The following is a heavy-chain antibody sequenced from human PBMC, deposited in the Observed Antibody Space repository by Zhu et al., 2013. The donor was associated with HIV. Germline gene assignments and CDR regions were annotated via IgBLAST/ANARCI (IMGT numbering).Heavy chain of an antibody. CDR2: IYHSGST. Sequence: QVQLQESGPGLVKPSETLSLTCAVSGYSISSGYYWGWIRQPPGKGLEWIGSIYHSGSTYYNPSLKSRVTISVDTSKNQFSLKLSSVTAADTAVYYCARPGLQEAEYFQHWGQGTLVHRLL. CDR3: ARPGLQEAEYFQH. CDR1: GYSISSGYY. J-gene: IGHJ1*01. V-gene: IGHV4-38-2*01.